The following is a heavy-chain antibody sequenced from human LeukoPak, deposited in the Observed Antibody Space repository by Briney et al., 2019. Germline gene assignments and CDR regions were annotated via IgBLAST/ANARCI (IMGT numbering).Heavy chain of an antibody. CDR1: GGSFSGYY. J-gene: IGHJ6*04. Sequence: SETLSLTCAVYGGSFSGYYWSWIRQPPGKGLEWIGEINHSGSTNYNPSLKSRVTISIDTSKNQFSLKLSSVTAADTAVYYCARGKSLRGRDYYGSDVWGKGTTVTVSS. V-gene: IGHV4-34*01. D-gene: IGHD3-10*01. CDR2: INHSGST. CDR3: ARGKSLRGRDYYGSDV.